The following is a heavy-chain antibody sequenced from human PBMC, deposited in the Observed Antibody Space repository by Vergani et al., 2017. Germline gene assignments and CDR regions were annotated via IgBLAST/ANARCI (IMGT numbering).Heavy chain of an antibody. CDR1: GYTFTGYY. CDR2: INPSGGST. CDR3: AKQTITMIVVVTSSGGGFDY. Sequence: QVQLVQSGAEVKKPGASVKVSCKASGYTFTGYYMHWVRQAPGQGLEWMGIINPSGGSTSYAQKFQGRVTMTRDTSTSTVYMELSSLRAEDTAVYYCAKQTITMIVVVTSSGGGFDYWGQGTLVTVSS. J-gene: IGHJ4*02. V-gene: IGHV1-46*01. D-gene: IGHD3-22*01.